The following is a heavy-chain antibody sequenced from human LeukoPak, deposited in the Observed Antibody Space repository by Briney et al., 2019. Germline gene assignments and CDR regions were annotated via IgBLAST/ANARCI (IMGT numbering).Heavy chain of an antibody. J-gene: IGHJ4*02. Sequence: SQTLSLTCGIFGDSVSTNSANWNWIRQSPSRGLEWLGRIYYNSRWKNDYAESVKGRITISADTFKNQFSLQLNSVTPNDTAVYYCARGLNYYDSSGYSYYFQYWGQGTLVTVSS. CDR3: ARGLNYYDSSGYSYYFQY. CDR2: IYYNSRWKN. CDR1: GDSVSTNSAN. V-gene: IGHV6-1*01. D-gene: IGHD3-22*01.